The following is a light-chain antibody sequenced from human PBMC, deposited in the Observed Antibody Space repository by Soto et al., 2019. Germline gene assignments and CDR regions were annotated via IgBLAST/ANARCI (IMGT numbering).Light chain of an antibody. CDR1: SSDVGNSNG. J-gene: IGLJ1*01. Sequence: QSALTQPPSVSGSPGQSVAISCTGTSSDVGNSNGVSWYQQAPGTAPKLMIYDVTNRPSGVPDRFSGSKSGNTASLTISGLQAEDEADYYCSSHTSSSTYVFGTGIKLTVL. V-gene: IGLV2-18*02. CDR2: DVT. CDR3: SSHTSSSTYV.